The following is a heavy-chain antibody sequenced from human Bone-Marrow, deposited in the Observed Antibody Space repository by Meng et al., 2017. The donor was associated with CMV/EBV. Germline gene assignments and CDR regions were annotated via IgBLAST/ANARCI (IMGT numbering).Heavy chain of an antibody. V-gene: IGHV1-69*10. CDR3: ARDLKY. Sequence: SVKVSCKASGYTFTGYYMHWVRQAPGQGLEWMGWIIPILGIANYAQKFQGRVTITADKSTSTAYMELSSLRSEDTAVYYCARDLKYWGQGTLVTVSS. CDR1: GYTFTGYY. J-gene: IGHJ4*02. CDR2: IIPILGIA.